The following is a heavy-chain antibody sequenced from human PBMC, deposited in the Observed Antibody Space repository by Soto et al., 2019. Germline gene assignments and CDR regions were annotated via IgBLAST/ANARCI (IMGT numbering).Heavy chain of an antibody. CDR3: AKPGLTVAGTRYFDR. V-gene: IGHV3-23*05. J-gene: IGHJ4*02. D-gene: IGHD6-19*01. Sequence: EVQLLESGGDLVQPGGSLRLSCGASGFTFNAYAMSWVRQAPGKGLEWVSAIGSDGTAIQYADSVKGRFTISKDNSKDTLYLQMNSLRAEDTGVYYCAKPGLTVAGTRYFDRWGQGTLVTVSS. CDR1: GFTFNAYA. CDR2: IGSDGTAI.